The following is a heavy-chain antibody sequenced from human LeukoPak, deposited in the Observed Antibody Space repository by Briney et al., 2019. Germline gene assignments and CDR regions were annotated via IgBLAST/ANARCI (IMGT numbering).Heavy chain of an antibody. Sequence: GGSLRLSCAASGFTFSSYEINWVRQAPGKGLEWVSYISSSGSTIYYADSVKGRFTISRDNAKNSLYLQMNSLRAEDTAVYYCAREREQQLAKSYFDYWGQGTLVTVSS. D-gene: IGHD6-13*01. CDR2: ISSSGSTI. CDR1: GFTFSSYE. J-gene: IGHJ4*02. CDR3: AREREQQLAKSYFDY. V-gene: IGHV3-48*03.